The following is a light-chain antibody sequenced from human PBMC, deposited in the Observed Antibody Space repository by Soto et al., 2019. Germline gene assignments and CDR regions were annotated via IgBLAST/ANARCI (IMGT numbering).Light chain of an antibody. J-gene: IGLJ1*01. V-gene: IGLV2-14*01. CDR1: SSDVGGYDY. CDR3: SSYTTSSTYV. Sequence: LTQPASVSGSPGQSITISCTGTSSDVGGYDYVSWYQQHPGKAPKFMIYEVTNRPSGVSHRFSGSKSGNTASLTISGLQAEDEADYYCSSYTTSSTYVFGTGTKVTVL. CDR2: EVT.